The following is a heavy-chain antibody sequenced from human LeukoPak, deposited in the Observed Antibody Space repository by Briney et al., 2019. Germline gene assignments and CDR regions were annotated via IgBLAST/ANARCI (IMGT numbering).Heavy chain of an antibody. V-gene: IGHV3-23*01. CDR1: GFTFSSYA. Sequence: GGSLRLSCVASGFTFSSYAMSWVRQAPGKGLEWVSGIGASGGSTYYADFLKGRFTISRDNSKNTLYLQVNSLRAEDTAVYFCARGPGAGYGTSWFAYWGQGTLVTVSS. CDR2: IGASGGST. CDR3: ARGPGAGYGTSWFAY. D-gene: IGHD6-13*01. J-gene: IGHJ4*02.